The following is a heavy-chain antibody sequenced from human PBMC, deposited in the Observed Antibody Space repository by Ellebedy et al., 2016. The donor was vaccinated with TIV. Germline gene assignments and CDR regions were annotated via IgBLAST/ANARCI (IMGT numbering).Heavy chain of an antibody. D-gene: IGHD6-19*01. J-gene: IGHJ4*02. CDR2: IDWDDDK. CDR3: ARIKTGSSGWPFYY. V-gene: IGHV2-70*11. Sequence: TLSLTCTVSGGSISRPNYYWGWIRQPPGKALEWLARIDWDDDKYYSTSLKTRLTISKDTSQNQVVLTMTNMDPVETATYYCARIKTGSSGWPFYYWGQGTLVTVSS. CDR1: GGSISRPNYY.